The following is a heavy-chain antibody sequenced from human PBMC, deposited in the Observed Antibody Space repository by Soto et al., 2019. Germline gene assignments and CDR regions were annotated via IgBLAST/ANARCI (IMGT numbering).Heavy chain of an antibody. D-gene: IGHD3-16*02. CDR3: ARDLSGYGLDV. V-gene: IGHV3-30-3*01. J-gene: IGHJ6*02. CDR1: GFTFSSYA. Sequence: QVQLVESGGGVVQPGRSLRLSCAASGFTFSSYAMHWVRQAPGKGLEWVTIISYDGNMKYYADSVKGRFTISRDNSQNTLWLQMNSLRAEDTAIYYCARDLSGYGLDVWGQGTKVTVSS. CDR2: ISYDGNMK.